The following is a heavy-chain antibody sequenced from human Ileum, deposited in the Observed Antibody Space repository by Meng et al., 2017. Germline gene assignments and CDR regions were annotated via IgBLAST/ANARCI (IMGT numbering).Heavy chain of an antibody. CDR1: EFTFNNFA. J-gene: IGHJ4*02. CDR3: AKGISVIPTAFDH. V-gene: IGHV3-23*01. D-gene: IGHD2/OR15-2a*01. Sequence: EVTLLESGGGRVRPGGSLTLSCVGSEFTFNNFAMTWVRQTPGKGLEWVASLSASGRTPEYADSVKGRFTVSRDNSKNALFLHMTNLRVADTALYSCAKGISVIPTAFDHWGQGTLVTVSS. CDR2: LSASGRTP.